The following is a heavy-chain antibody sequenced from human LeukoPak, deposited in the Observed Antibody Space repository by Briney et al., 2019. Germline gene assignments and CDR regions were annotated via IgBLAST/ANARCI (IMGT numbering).Heavy chain of an antibody. J-gene: IGHJ4*02. Sequence: GGSLRLSCAASGFTFSSYAMSWVRQAPGEGLEWVSAISGSGGSTYYADSVKGRFTISRDNSKNTLYLQMNSLRAEDTAVYYCAKDRYCSSTSCYTFTFDYWGQGTLVTVSS. D-gene: IGHD2-2*02. CDR3: AKDRYCSSTSCYTFTFDY. CDR2: ISGSGGST. V-gene: IGHV3-23*01. CDR1: GFTFSSYA.